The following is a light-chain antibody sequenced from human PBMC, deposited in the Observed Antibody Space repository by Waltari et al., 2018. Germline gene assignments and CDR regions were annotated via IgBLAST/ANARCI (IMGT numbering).Light chain of an antibody. J-gene: IGLJ3*02. V-gene: IGLV2-14*01. CDR1: RRAIGPYNY. CDR3: ISFTSSNTWV. CDR2: GVS. Sequence: QSALTQPASVSGSPRQSITIPCTGTRRAIGPYNYVPWYQQHSCKAPKRVIFGVSYRPTGVSNRFSGSKSGNTASLTISGLQAEDEADYYCISFTSSNTWVFGGGTRVTVL.